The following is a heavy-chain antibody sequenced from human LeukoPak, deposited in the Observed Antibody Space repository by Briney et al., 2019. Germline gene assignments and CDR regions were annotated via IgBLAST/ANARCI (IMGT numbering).Heavy chain of an antibody. CDR1: GFTFSSYG. V-gene: IGHV3-33*01. J-gene: IGHJ4*02. Sequence: GGSLRLSCAASGFTFSSYGMPWVGQAQGKGLGWVAVIWYDGSNKYYADSVKGRFTISRDNSKNTLYLQMNSLRAEDTAVYYCARDLSGGYDYWGQGTLVTVSS. D-gene: IGHD3-10*01. CDR2: IWYDGSNK. CDR3: ARDLSGGYDY.